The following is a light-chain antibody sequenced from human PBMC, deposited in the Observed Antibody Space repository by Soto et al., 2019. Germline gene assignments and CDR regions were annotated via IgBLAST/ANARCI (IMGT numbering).Light chain of an antibody. CDR3: QQYGTSPRT. J-gene: IGKJ1*01. CDR2: GSS. V-gene: IGKV3-15*01. Sequence: IVMTQSPATLSVSLGERATPSCRASQSINSNLAWYQQKPGQAPRLLIYGSSTRATGVPPRFSGSASGTEFTLTISRLEPEDFAVYYCQQYGTSPRTFGQGTKVDI. CDR1: QSINSN.